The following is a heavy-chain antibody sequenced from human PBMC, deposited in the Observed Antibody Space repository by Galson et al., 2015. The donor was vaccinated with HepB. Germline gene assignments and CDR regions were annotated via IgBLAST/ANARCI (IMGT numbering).Heavy chain of an antibody. CDR3: ARGTHSGYNIFDY. V-gene: IGHV4-34*01. CDR1: GGSFSGYY. Sequence: ETLSLTCAVYGGSFSGYYWSWIRQPPGKGLEWIGEINHSGSTNYNPSLKSRVTISVDTSKNQSSLKLSSVTAADTAVYYCARGTHSGYNIFDYWGQGTLVTVSS. J-gene: IGHJ4*02. D-gene: IGHD5-12*01. CDR2: INHSGST.